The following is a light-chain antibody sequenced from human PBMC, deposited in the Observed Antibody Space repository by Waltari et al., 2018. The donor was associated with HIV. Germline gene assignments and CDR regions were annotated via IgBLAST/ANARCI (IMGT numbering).Light chain of an antibody. V-gene: IGLV3-1*01. Sequence: SYELTQPPSVSVSPGQTASITCSGDKLGNKYACWYQQKPGQSPVLVIDQDNQRPSGVPGRFSGSNSGNTATLTVSGTQAMDEADYYCQAWDSSTDVVFGGGTKLTVL. CDR3: QAWDSSTDVV. J-gene: IGLJ2*01. CDR1: KLGNKY. CDR2: QDN.